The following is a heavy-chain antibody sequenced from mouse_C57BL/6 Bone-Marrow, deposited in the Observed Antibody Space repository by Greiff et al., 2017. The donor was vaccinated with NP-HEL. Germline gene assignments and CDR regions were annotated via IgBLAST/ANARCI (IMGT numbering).Heavy chain of an antibody. D-gene: IGHD1-1*01. J-gene: IGHJ2*01. CDR1: GYTFTSYT. CDR2: INPSRGYT. Sequence: VQLQQSGAELARPGASVKMSCKASGYTFTSYTMHWVKQRPGQGLEWIGYINPSRGYTKYNQKFKDKATLTADKSSSTAYMQLSSLTSEDSAVYYCARRFTTVVPFDYWGQGTTLTVSS. CDR3: ARRFTTVVPFDY. V-gene: IGHV1-4*01.